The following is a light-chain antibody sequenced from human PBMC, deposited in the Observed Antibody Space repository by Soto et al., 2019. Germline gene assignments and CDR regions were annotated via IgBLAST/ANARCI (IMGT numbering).Light chain of an antibody. V-gene: IGKV3-20*01. CDR1: QAVNTR. Sequence: EIVLTQSPATLSSFPGDRVTLSCRASQAVNTRLAWYQHRPGQAPRLLIYLASSRAAGVPDRFSGSGSGTDFTLTISRLEPEDFAVYYCQQSSPQTFGQGTKVDIK. J-gene: IGKJ1*01. CDR2: LAS. CDR3: QQSSPQT.